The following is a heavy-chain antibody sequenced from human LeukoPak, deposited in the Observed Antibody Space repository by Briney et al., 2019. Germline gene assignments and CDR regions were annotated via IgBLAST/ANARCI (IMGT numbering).Heavy chain of an antibody. CDR2: INHSGST. CDR1: GGSFNGYY. CDR3: ARAYAATIPKNYYYYGMDV. Sequence: SETLSITCAVYGGSFNGYYWSWIRQPPGKGLEWIGEINHSGSTNYNPSLKSRVTISVDTSKNQFSLKLSSVTAADTAVYYCARAYAATIPKNYYYYGMDVWGQGTTVTVSS. V-gene: IGHV4-34*01. D-gene: IGHD5-12*01. J-gene: IGHJ6*02.